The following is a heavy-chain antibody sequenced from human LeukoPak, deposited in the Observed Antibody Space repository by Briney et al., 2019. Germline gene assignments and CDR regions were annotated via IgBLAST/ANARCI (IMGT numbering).Heavy chain of an antibody. J-gene: IGHJ4*02. CDR1: GGSISSYY. CDR3: ARQLNWAFDY. V-gene: IGHV4-59*01. D-gene: IGHD7-27*01. Sequence: PSETLSLTCTVSGGSISSYYWTWIRQPPGKGLEWIGYIYSSGSTNYNPSLRSRVTMSVDTSKNQFSLKLSSVSAADTAVYYCARQLNWAFDYWGLGTLVTVSS. CDR2: IYSSGST.